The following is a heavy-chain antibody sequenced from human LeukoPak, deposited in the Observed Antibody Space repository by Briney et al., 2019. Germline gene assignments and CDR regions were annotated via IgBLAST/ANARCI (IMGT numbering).Heavy chain of an antibody. CDR3: ARMPLPYYYYYYMDV. J-gene: IGHJ6*03. D-gene: IGHD2-2*01. CDR1: GSTVKSNY. CDR2: IYSGGDT. Sequence: GGSPRLSCAVSGSTVKSNYMSWARQAPGKGLEWVSVIYSGGDTYYADSVKGRFTISRDNSKNTVYLQMNNLRPEDTAVYYCARMPLPYYYYYYMDVWGKGTTVTVSS. V-gene: IGHV3-66*02.